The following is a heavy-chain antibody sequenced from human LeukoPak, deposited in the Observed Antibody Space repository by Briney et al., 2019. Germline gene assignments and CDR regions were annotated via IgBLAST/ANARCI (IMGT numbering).Heavy chain of an antibody. CDR1: GFTFSTNC. CDR2: ICPDGTVT. CDR3: VRDFRSADY. Sequence: GGSLRFSCAASGFTFSTNCMHWVRQAPGKGPMWVSRICPDGTVTNYADSVKARFIISRDNARNTVYLQMNSLRVEDTAVYYCVRDFRSADYWGQGTLVTVSS. J-gene: IGHJ4*02. V-gene: IGHV3-74*01.